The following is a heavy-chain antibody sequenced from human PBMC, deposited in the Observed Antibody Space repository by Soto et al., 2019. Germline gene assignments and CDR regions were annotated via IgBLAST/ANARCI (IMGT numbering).Heavy chain of an antibody. J-gene: IGHJ1*01. CDR1: GGSFSGYY. D-gene: IGHD3-10*01. CDR2: INHSGST. Sequence: QVQLQQWGAGLLKPSETLSLTCAVYGGSFSGYYWSWIRQPPGKGLEWIGEINHSGSTNYNPSLKSRGPISVDTSKHQFSPKLSSVTAADTAVYYCARGRRLLLWFGDEYFQHWGQGPLVTVSS. CDR3: ARGRRLLLWFGDEYFQH. V-gene: IGHV4-34*01.